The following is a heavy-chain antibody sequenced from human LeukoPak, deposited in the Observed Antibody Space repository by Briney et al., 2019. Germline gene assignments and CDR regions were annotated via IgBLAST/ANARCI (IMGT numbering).Heavy chain of an antibody. CDR2: IRYDGSKK. V-gene: IGHV3-30*02. CDR3: AKRDCSGGSCYGGNWFDP. Sequence: GGSLRLSCAASGFTFSSYGMHWVRQAPGKGLEWVAFIRYDGSKKYYADSVKGRFTISRDNSKNTLYLQMNSLRAEDTAVYYCAKRDCSGGSCYGGNWFDPWGQGTLVTVSS. D-gene: IGHD2-15*01. CDR1: GFTFSSYG. J-gene: IGHJ5*02.